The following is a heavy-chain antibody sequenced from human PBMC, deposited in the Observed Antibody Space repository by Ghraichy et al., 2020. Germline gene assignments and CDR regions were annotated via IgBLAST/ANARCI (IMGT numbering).Heavy chain of an antibody. CDR2: IYSGGST. CDR1: GFTVSSNY. CDR3: ATYSSWYMSYYYYGMDV. J-gene: IGHJ6*02. V-gene: IGHV3-66*01. Sequence: GGSLRLSCAASGFTVSSNYMSWVRQAPGKGLEWVSVIYSGGSTYYADSVKGRFTISRDNSKNTLYLQMNSLRAEDTAVYYCATYSSWYMSYYYYGMDVWGQGTTVTVSS. D-gene: IGHD6-13*01.